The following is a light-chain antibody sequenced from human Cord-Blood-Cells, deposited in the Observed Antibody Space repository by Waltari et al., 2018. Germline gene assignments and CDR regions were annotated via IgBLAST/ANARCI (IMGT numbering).Light chain of an antibody. CDR1: NIGSKS. CDR3: QVWDSSSDHVV. Sequence: SYVLTQPPSVSVAPGKPARITCGGNNIGSKSVNWYQQKPGQAPVLVIYYDSDRPSGIPERFSGSNSGNTATLTISRVEAGDEADYYCQVWDSSSDHVVFGGGTKLTVL. V-gene: IGLV3-21*04. CDR2: YDS. J-gene: IGLJ2*01.